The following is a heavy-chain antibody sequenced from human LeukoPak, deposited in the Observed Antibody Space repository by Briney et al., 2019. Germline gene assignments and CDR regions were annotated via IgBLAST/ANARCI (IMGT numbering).Heavy chain of an antibody. CDR3: ARGHAIFGVATSCWFDP. CDR2: INHSGST. CDR1: GGSFSGYY. Sequence: SETLSLTCAVYGGSFSGYYWSWIRQPPGKGLEWIGEINHSGSTNYNPSLKSRVTISVATSKNQFSLKLSSVTAADTAVYYCARGHAIFGVATSCWFDPWGQGTLVTVSS. D-gene: IGHD3-3*01. V-gene: IGHV4-34*01. J-gene: IGHJ5*02.